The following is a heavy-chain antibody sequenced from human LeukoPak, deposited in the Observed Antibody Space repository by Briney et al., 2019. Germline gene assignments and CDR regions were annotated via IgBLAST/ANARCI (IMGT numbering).Heavy chain of an antibody. CDR3: ARSLGRQQLGNWFDP. Sequence: GGSLRLSCAASGFTFSSYSMTSVRQAPGKGLEWVSSISSSSSYIYYADSVKGRFTISRDNAKNSLYLQMNSLRAEDRAVYYCARSLGRQQLGNWFDPWGQGTLVTVSS. V-gene: IGHV3-21*01. D-gene: IGHD6-13*01. J-gene: IGHJ5*02. CDR1: GFTFSSYS. CDR2: ISSSSSYI.